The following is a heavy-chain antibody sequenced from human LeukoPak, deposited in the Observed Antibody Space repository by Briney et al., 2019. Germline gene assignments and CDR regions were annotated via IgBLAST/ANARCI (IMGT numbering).Heavy chain of an antibody. CDR2: FDPEDGET. Sequence: ASVKVSCKASGYTFTSYGISWVRQAPVKGLEWMGGFDPEDGETFYAQKFQGRVTMTEDTSTVTAYMELSSLGSEDTAVYYCATDYYYDSSCSYYTVDYWGQGTLVTVSS. V-gene: IGHV1-24*01. D-gene: IGHD3-22*01. CDR1: GYTFTSYG. J-gene: IGHJ4*02. CDR3: ATDYYYDSSCSYYTVDY.